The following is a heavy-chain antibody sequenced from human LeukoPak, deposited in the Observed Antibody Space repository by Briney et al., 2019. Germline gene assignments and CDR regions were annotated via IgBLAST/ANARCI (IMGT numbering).Heavy chain of an antibody. Sequence: SETLSLTCAVSGGSISSSNWWSWVRQPPGKGLEWIGEIYHSGSTYYNPSLKSRVTISVDKSKNHFSLNLSSVTAADTAVYYCARDGGYIRGWYPYYFDYWGQGTLVTVSS. D-gene: IGHD6-19*01. J-gene: IGHJ4*02. CDR2: IYHSGST. CDR1: GGSISSSNW. V-gene: IGHV4-4*02. CDR3: ARDGGYIRGWYPYYFDY.